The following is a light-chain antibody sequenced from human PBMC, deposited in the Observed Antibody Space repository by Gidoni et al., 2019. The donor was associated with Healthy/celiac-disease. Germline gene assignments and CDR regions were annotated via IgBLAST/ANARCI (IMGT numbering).Light chain of an antibody. CDR1: QSVSSSY. V-gene: IGKV3-20*01. J-gene: IGKJ5*01. Sequence: VLTQSPGTLSLSPGERATLSCRASQSVSSSYLAWYQQKPGQAPRLPIYGASSRATGIPDRFSGSGSGTDFTLTISRLEPEDFAVYYCQQYGSSTITFGQGTRLEIK. CDR2: GAS. CDR3: QQYGSSTIT.